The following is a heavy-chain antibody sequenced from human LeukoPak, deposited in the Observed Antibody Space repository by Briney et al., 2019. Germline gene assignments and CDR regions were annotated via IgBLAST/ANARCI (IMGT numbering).Heavy chain of an antibody. CDR1: GGSISSSSYY. CDR3: ARHTRLWFGELSNGMDV. Sequence: PSETLSLTCTVSGGSISSSSYYWGWIRQPPGKGLEWFGSIDYSGSTYYNPSLKSRVTISVDTSKNQFSLKLSSVTAADTAVYYCARHTRLWFGELSNGMDVWGKGTTVTISS. D-gene: IGHD3-10*01. V-gene: IGHV4-39*01. CDR2: IDYSGST. J-gene: IGHJ6*03.